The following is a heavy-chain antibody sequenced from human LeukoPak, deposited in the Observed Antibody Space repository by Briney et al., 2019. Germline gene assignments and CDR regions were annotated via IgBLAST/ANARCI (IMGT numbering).Heavy chain of an antibody. D-gene: IGHD3-22*01. V-gene: IGHV3-23*01. Sequence: GGSLRLSCAASGFTFSSYWMSWVRQAPGKGLEWVSAISGSGGSTYYADSVKGRFTISRDNSKNTLYLQMNSLRAEDTAVYYCAKPQYYYDSSGYYSEYFQHWGQGTLVTVSS. CDR3: AKPQYYYDSSGYYSEYFQH. CDR1: GFTFSSYW. J-gene: IGHJ1*01. CDR2: ISGSGGST.